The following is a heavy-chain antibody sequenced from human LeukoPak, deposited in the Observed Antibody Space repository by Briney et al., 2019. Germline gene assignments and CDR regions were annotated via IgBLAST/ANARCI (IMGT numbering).Heavy chain of an antibody. D-gene: IGHD3-22*01. CDR1: GYTFTSYG. CDR3: ARGYSPRWSSGYSGNFDY. CDR2: INPSGGST. J-gene: IGHJ4*02. Sequence: RASVKVSCKASGYTFTSYGISWVRQAPGQGLEWMGIINPSGGSTSYAQKFQGRVTMTRDTSTSTVYMELSGLRSEDTAVYYCARGYSPRWSSGYSGNFDYWGQGTLVTVSS. V-gene: IGHV1-46*01.